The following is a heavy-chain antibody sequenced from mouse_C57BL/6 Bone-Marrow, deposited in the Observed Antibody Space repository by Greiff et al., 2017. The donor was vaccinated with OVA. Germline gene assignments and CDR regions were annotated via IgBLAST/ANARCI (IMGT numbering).Heavy chain of an antibody. V-gene: IGHV1-55*01. CDR3: ARGFITTVVRDY. J-gene: IGHJ2*01. CDR2: IYPGSGST. Sequence: VQLQQPGAELVKPGASVKMSCKASGYTFTSYWITWVKQRPGQGLEWIGDIYPGSGSTNYNEKFKSKATLTVDTSSSTAYMQLSSLTSEDSAVYYCARGFITTVVRDYWGQGTTLTVSS. D-gene: IGHD1-1*01. CDR1: GYTFTSYW.